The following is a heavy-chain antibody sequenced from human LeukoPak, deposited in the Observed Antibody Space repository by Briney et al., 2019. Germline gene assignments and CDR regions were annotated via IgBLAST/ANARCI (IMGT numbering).Heavy chain of an antibody. V-gene: IGHV1-69*06. D-gene: IGHD1-26*01. CDR1: GGTFSSYA. J-gene: IGHJ4*02. CDR3: ARAVGLNEWEPQY. Sequence: SVKVSCKASGGTFSSYAISWVRQAPGQGLEWMGGIIPIFGTANYAQKFQGRVTITADKSTSTAYMELRSLRSDDTAVYYCARAVGLNEWEPQYWGQGTLVTVSS. CDR2: IIPIFGTA.